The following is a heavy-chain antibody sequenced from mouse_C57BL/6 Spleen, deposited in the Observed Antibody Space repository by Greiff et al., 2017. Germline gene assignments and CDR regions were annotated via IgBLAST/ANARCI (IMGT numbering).Heavy chain of an antibody. V-gene: IGHV6-3*01. CDR3: TVLTGTTWFAY. D-gene: IGHD4-1*01. J-gene: IGHJ3*01. CDR1: GFTFSNYW. CDR2: IRLKSDNYAT. Sequence: EVKLQESGGGLVQPGGTMKLSCVASGFTFSNYWMNWVRQSPGKGLEWVAQIRLKSDNYATPYAESVKGRFTISRDDSKSSVYLQMNNLRAEDTGIYYCTVLTGTTWFAYWGQGTLVTVSA.